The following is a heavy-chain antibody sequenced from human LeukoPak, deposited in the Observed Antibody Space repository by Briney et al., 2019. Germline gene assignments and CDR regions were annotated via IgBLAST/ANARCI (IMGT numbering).Heavy chain of an antibody. Sequence: SETLSLTCAVYGGSFSGYYWSWIRQPPGKGLEWIGEINDGGSTNYNPSLKSRVTISVDTSKNQFSLKLTSVTAADTAVYYCARVGYSSGWPDYWGQGTLVTVSS. D-gene: IGHD6-19*01. J-gene: IGHJ4*02. V-gene: IGHV4-34*01. CDR3: ARVGYSSGWPDY. CDR2: INDGGST. CDR1: GGSFSGYY.